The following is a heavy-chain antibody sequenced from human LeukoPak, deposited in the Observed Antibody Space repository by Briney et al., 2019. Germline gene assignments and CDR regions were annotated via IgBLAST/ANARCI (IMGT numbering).Heavy chain of an antibody. D-gene: IGHD3-22*01. V-gene: IGHV3-48*02. CDR2: ISHTSDAI. J-gene: IGHJ4*02. Sequence: GGSLRLSCAASGFTFSTYGMNWVRQAPGKGLEWVSYISHTSDAIYYPDSVKGRFTISRDNAKNSLYLQMNSLRDDDTAVYYCARASPSGYDYWGQGTLVTVSS. CDR1: GFTFSTYG. CDR3: ARASPSGYDY.